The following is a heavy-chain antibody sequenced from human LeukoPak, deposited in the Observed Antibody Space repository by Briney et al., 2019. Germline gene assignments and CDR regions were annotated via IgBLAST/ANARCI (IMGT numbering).Heavy chain of an antibody. D-gene: IGHD1-7*01. J-gene: IGHJ6*03. CDR1: GFTFSSYA. Sequence: GGSLRLSCVASGFTFSSYAMSWVRQAPGKGLEWVSAVSGSAGSTYYADSVKGRFTISRDNSKNTLYLQMNSLRAEDTAVYYCAVSFYYYYMDVWGKGTTVTVSS. V-gene: IGHV3-23*01. CDR3: AVSFYYYYMDV. CDR2: VSGSAGST.